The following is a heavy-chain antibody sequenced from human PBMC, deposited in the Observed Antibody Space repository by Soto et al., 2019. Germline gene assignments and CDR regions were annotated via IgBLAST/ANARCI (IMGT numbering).Heavy chain of an antibody. J-gene: IGHJ4*02. D-gene: IGHD5-12*01. V-gene: IGHV1-69*13. CDR2: IIPIFGTA. CDR3: AREVGDGYNWNFDY. CDR1: GGTFSSYA. Sequence: ASVKVSCKASGGTFSSYAISWVRQAPGQGLEWMGGIIPIFGTANYAQKFQGRVTITADESTSTAYMELSSLRSEDTAVYYCAREVGDGYNWNFDYWGQGTLVTVSS.